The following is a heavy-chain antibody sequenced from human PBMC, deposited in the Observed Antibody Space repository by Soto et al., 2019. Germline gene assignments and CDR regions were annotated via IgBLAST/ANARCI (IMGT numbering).Heavy chain of an antibody. Sequence: QVQLVQSGAEVKKPGASVKVSCKASGYTFTSYAMHWVRQAPGQRLEWMGWINAGIGNTKYSQKFQGRVTITRDTSASTAYMELSSLRSEDTAVYYCARARGGSSPDYWGQGTLVTVSS. CDR2: INAGIGNT. J-gene: IGHJ4*02. CDR3: ARARGGSSPDY. CDR1: GYTFTSYA. D-gene: IGHD2-15*01. V-gene: IGHV1-3*01.